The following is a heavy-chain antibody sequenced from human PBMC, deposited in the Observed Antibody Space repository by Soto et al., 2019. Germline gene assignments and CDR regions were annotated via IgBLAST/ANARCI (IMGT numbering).Heavy chain of an antibody. CDR2: IYYSGST. V-gene: IGHV4-59*01. D-gene: IGHD5-12*01. CDR3: ARGATISNWFDP. J-gene: IGHJ5*02. CDR1: GGSISSYY. Sequence: PSETLSLTCTVSGGSISSYYWSWVRQPPGKGLEWIGCIYYSGSTNDNPSLKSRVTISVDTSKNQFSLKLSSVTAADTAVYYCARGATISNWFDPWGQGTLVTVSS.